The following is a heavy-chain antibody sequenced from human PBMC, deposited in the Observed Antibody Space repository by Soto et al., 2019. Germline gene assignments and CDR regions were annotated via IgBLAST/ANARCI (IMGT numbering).Heavy chain of an antibody. CDR3: ARGVTAGVDY. J-gene: IGHJ4*02. D-gene: IGHD1-26*01. CDR1: GYSFTGLD. V-gene: IGHV1-8*01. CDR2: MEPSSGRT. Sequence: ASRKVSCKASGYSFTGLDINWVRQTTGQGLEWMGWMEPSSGRTGYAQKFQGRVTMTRDTSINTAYMELSSLTSDDTAFYYCARGVTAGVDYWGQGTLVTVSS.